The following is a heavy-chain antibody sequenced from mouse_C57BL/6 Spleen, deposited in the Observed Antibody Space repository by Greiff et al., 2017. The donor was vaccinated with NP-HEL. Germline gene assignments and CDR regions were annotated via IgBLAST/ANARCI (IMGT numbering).Heavy chain of an antibody. Sequence: VQLQQSGAELVRPGASVTLSCKASGYTFTDYEMHWVQQTPVHGLEWIGAIDPETGGTAYNQKFKGKAILTADKSSSTAYMELRSLTSEDSAVYYCTNYYGNYEDWYFDVWGTGTTVTVSS. CDR1: GYTFTDYE. V-gene: IGHV1-15*01. D-gene: IGHD2-1*01. CDR3: TNYYGNYEDWYFDV. J-gene: IGHJ1*03. CDR2: IDPETGGT.